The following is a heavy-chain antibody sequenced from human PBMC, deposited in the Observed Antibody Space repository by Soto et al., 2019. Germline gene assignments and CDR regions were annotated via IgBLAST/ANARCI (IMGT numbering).Heavy chain of an antibody. CDR3: VRASMPKAHFDA. CDR2: MHTSGST. CDR1: GGSIRGYY. Sequence: QMQLQESGPGLVKPSETLSLTCTVSGGSIRGYYWSWIRQSTGMRLEWIGRMHTSGSTNYNPSLKSRVTISVDMSKNPISLKLTSVTAADTALYYCVRASMPKAHFDAWGQGTLVTVSS. J-gene: IGHJ4*02. V-gene: IGHV4-4*07. D-gene: IGHD2-2*01.